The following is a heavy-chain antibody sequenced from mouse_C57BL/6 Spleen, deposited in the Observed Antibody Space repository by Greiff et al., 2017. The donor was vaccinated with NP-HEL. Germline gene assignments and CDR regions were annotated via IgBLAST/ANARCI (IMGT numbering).Heavy chain of an antibody. Sequence: VQLQQSGAELVKPGASVKISCKASGYAFSSYWMNWVKQRPGKGLEWIGQIYPGDGDTNYNGKFKGKATLTADKSSSTAYMQRSSLTSEDSAVYFSARRGSTVAYWYFDVWGTGTTVTVSS. CDR3: ARRGSTVAYWYFDV. CDR2: IYPGDGDT. CDR1: GYAFSSYW. J-gene: IGHJ1*03. D-gene: IGHD1-1*01. V-gene: IGHV1-80*01.